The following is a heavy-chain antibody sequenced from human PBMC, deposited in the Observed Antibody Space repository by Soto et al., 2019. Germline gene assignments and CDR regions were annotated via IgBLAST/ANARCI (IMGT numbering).Heavy chain of an antibody. Sequence: VQLVQSGAEVKKPGSSVKVSCKASGGTFSSYAISWVRQAPGQGLEWMGGIIPIFGTANYAQKFQGRVTITADESTSTAYMELSSLRSEDTAVYYCAREARYDSSGYYLDWFDPWGQGTLVTVSS. D-gene: IGHD3-22*01. CDR1: GGTFSSYA. CDR2: IIPIFGTA. J-gene: IGHJ5*02. V-gene: IGHV1-69*01. CDR3: AREARYDSSGYYLDWFDP.